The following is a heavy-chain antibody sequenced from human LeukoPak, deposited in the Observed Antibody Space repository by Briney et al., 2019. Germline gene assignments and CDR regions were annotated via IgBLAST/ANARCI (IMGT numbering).Heavy chain of an antibody. CDR1: GYTFTSYG. D-gene: IGHD2-2*01. J-gene: IGHJ4*02. CDR3: ARGDIVVVPAARGPFDY. Sequence: ASVKVSCKASGYTFTSYGISWVRQAPGQGPEWMGWISAYNGNTNYAQKLQGRVTMTTDTSTSTAYMELRSLRSDDTAVYYCARGDIVVVPAARGPFDYWGQGTLVTVSS. V-gene: IGHV1-18*01. CDR2: ISAYNGNT.